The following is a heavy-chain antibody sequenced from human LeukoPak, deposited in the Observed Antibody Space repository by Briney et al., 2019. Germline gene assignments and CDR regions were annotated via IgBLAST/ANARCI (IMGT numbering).Heavy chain of an antibody. J-gene: IGHJ5*02. CDR2: INPSGGNT. CDR3: ARALPHRRLMDTTMGQHWFDP. D-gene: IGHD5-18*01. CDR1: GYTFTSYY. Sequence: ASVKVSCKASGYTFTSYYMHWVRQAPGQGLEWMGIINPSGGNTNYAQKFQGRVTITRDMSTSTVYMELSSLRSEDTAMYYCARALPHRRLMDTTMGQHWFDPWGQGTLVTVSS. V-gene: IGHV1-46*01.